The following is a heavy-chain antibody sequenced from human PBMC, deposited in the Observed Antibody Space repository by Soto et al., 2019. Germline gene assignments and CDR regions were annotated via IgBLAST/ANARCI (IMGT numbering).Heavy chain of an antibody. Sequence: SVKVSCKASGYTFTSYAISWVRQAPGQGLEWMGGIIPIFGTANYAQKFQGRVTITADESTSTAYMELSSLRSGDTAVYYCARAPIVVVPAAIQYYYYYGMDVWGQGTTVTVSS. V-gene: IGHV1-69*13. D-gene: IGHD2-2*01. CDR3: ARAPIVVVPAAIQYYYYYGMDV. J-gene: IGHJ6*02. CDR1: GYTFTSYA. CDR2: IIPIFGTA.